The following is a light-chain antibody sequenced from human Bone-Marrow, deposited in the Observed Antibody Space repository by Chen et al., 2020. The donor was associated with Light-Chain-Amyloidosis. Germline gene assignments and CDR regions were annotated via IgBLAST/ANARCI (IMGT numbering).Light chain of an antibody. CDR3: SSSRV. CDR2: EVI. J-gene: IGLJ1*01. V-gene: IGLV2-8*01. CDR1: SSYVGAHNY. Sequence: SALTQPPSASGSPGQSVTISCSGTSSYVGAHNYVSWYQQHPGKAPKLIIHEVILRPSGVPDRFSGSKSGNTAALTVSGLQPEDEADYYCSSSRVFGTGTTVTVL.